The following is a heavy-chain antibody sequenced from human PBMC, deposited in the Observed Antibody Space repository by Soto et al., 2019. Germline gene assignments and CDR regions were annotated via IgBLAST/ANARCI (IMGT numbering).Heavy chain of an antibody. CDR2: IVVGSGNT. V-gene: IGHV1-58*01. CDR1: GFTFTSSA. CDR3: ARLTGYCSGGSCYWANFDY. D-gene: IGHD2-15*01. J-gene: IGHJ4*02. Sequence: SVKVSCKASGFTFTSSAVQWVRQARGQRLEWIGWIVVGSGNTNYARKLQERVTMTRDTSTSTAYMELRSLRSDDTAVYYCARLTGYCSGGSCYWANFDYWGQGTLVTVSS.